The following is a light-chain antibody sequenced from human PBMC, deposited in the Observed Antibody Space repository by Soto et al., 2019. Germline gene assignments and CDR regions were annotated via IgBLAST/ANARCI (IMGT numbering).Light chain of an antibody. J-gene: IGKJ4*01. CDR3: QQYNSSPVP. CDR2: GAS. V-gene: IGKV3-15*01. CDR1: QSVSYN. Sequence: EIVMTQSPAALSVSPGERVTFSCRASQSVSYNLAWYQHKPGQAPRLLLSGASTGTSGVPARFSGSGSGTEFTLTIDSLQSEDFAIYYCQQYNSSPVPFGGGTKVDI.